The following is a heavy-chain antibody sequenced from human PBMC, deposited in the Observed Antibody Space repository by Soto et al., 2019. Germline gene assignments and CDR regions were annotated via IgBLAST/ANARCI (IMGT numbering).Heavy chain of an antibody. Sequence: ASVKVSCKASGYTFTSYGISWVRQAPGQGLEWMGWISAYNGNTNYAQKLQGRVTMTTDTSTSTAYMELRSLRSDDTAVYYCARGPYYYGSGSYYYYYYMDVWGKGTTVTVSS. CDR3: ARGPYYYGSGSYYYYYYMDV. CDR1: GYTFTSYG. CDR2: ISAYNGNT. J-gene: IGHJ6*03. D-gene: IGHD3-10*01. V-gene: IGHV1-18*01.